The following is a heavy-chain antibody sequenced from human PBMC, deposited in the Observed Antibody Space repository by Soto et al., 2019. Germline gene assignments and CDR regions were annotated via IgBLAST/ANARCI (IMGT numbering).Heavy chain of an antibody. CDR3: ARGHVLAYYYGSGSYRWFDP. D-gene: IGHD3-10*01. V-gene: IGHV4-34*01. J-gene: IGHJ5*02. CDR2: INHSGST. Sequence: PSETLSLTCAVYGGSFSGYYWSWIRQPPGKGLEWIGEINHSGSTNYNPSLKSRVTISVDTSKNQFSLKLSSVTAADTAVYYCARGHVLAYYYGSGSYRWFDPWGQGTLVTVSS. CDR1: GGSFSGYY.